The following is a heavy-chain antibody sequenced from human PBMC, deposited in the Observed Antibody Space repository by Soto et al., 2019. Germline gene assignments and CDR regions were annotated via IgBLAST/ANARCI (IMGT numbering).Heavy chain of an antibody. CDR2: ISYDGNNK. V-gene: IGHV3-30*03. CDR1: GFTFSSYG. D-gene: IGHD5-18*01. Sequence: QVQLVESGGGVVQPGRSLRLSCAASGFTFSSYGMHWVRQAPGKGPEWVAVISYDGNNKNYADSVKGRFTISRDNSKNTLYLQMNSLRAEDTAVYYCARDKGGYSYGAPFDYWGQGTLVTVSS. CDR3: ARDKGGYSYGAPFDY. J-gene: IGHJ4*02.